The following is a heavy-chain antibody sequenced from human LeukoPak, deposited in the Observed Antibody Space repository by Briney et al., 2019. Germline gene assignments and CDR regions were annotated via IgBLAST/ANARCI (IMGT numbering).Heavy chain of an antibody. J-gene: IGHJ4*02. CDR2: ISGNGVST. CDR1: GFTFSDFA. CDR3: AKARSAVVEAATNY. Sequence: GGSLRLSCAASGFTFSDFAMNWGRQAPGKGLEWGTAISGNGVSTYYADSVKGRFSISRDNSKNKLFLQMNSPTAEDTGVYYCAKARSAVVEAATNYWGQGTRVTVSS. D-gene: IGHD2-15*01. V-gene: IGHV3-23*01.